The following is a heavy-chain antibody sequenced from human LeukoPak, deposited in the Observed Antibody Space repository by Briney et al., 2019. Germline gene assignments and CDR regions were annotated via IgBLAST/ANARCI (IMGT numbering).Heavy chain of an antibody. J-gene: IGHJ4*02. Sequence: ASETLSLTCAVYGGSFSGYYLSWIRQPPGKGLESIGEIYLSGGTYYNPSLKSRVTMSIDTSNNQFSLKLNSVTAADTAVYYCAGGYSYGYDYWGQGTLVTVSS. D-gene: IGHD5-18*01. V-gene: IGHV4-34*01. CDR3: AGGYSYGYDY. CDR1: GGSFSGYY. CDR2: IYLSGGT.